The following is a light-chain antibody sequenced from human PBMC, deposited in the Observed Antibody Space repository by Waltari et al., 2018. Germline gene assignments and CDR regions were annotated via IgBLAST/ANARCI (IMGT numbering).Light chain of an antibody. Sequence: DIQMTQSPSTLSASVGDRVTITCRASQSLSNWLAWYQQKPGKAPNLLIYKASSLESGVPAWFSGSGSGTEFTLTISSLQPDDFATYYCQQYNDDPRTFGQGTEVEFK. V-gene: IGKV1-5*03. CDR2: KAS. J-gene: IGKJ1*01. CDR1: QSLSNW. CDR3: QQYNDDPRT.